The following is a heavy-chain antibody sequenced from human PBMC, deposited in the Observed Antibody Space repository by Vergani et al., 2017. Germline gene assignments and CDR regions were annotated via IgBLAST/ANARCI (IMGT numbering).Heavy chain of an antibody. V-gene: IGHV4-34*01. D-gene: IGHD4-17*01. CDR3: ARVLGGRGYGDYVIFCWYFDL. Sequence: QVQLQQWGAGLLKPSETLSLTCAVYGGSFSGYYWSWIRQPPGKGLEWIGEINHSGSTKYNPSLKSRVTISVDTSKNQFSLKLSSLTAADTAVYYCARVLGGRGYGDYVIFCWYFDLWGRGTLVTVSS. J-gene: IGHJ2*01. CDR1: GGSFSGYY. CDR2: INHSGST.